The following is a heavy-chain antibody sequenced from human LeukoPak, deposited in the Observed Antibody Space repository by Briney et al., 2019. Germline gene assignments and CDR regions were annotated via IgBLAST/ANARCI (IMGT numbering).Heavy chain of an antibody. CDR1: GGSISSSTHY. Sequence: SETLSLTCTVSGGSISSSTHYWGWIHQSPGKGLEWIGSMYNSGSISYNPSLRSRVTITVDTSKNQFSLNFNSVTAADTALYFCARNETSGYFDIWGQGTMVTVSS. D-gene: IGHD3-22*01. CDR3: ARNETSGYFDI. J-gene: IGHJ3*02. CDR2: MYNSGSI. V-gene: IGHV4-39*01.